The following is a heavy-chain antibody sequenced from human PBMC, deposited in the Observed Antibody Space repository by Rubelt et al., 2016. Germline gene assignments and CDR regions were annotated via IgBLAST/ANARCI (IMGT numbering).Heavy chain of an antibody. J-gene: IGHJ4*02. CDR2: IAAGNGDT. CDR1: GYTFTNYG. V-gene: IGHV1-3*01. CDR3: ARANHGDYEDY. Sequence: QVQLVQSWAEVKKPGASVKASCKASGYTFTNYGMHWVRQAPGPRLEWMGWIAAGNGDTNYSQKLKDRVSITRDASANTAYMELSSLRSEDTAVYYCARANHGDYEDYWGQGTLVTVSS. D-gene: IGHD4-17*01.